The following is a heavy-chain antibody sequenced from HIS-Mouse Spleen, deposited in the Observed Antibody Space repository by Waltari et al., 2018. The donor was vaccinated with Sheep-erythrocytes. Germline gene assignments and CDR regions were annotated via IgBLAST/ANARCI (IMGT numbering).Heavy chain of an antibody. V-gene: IGHV4-38-2*02. CDR2: IYHSGSP. CDR3: ASQPNWGYWYFDL. Sequence: QVQLQESGPGLVKPSETLSLTCTVSGYSISSGYYWGWIRQPPGKGLEWMGSIYHSGSPSYNQSLKSRVTISVDTSKNQFSLKLSSVTAADTAVYYCASQPNWGYWYFDLWGRGTLVTVSS. D-gene: IGHD7-27*01. J-gene: IGHJ2*01. CDR1: GYSISSGYY.